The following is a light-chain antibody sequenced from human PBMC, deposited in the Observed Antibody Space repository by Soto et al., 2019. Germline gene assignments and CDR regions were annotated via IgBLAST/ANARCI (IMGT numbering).Light chain of an antibody. CDR1: QSVSSNY. CDR2: GAS. Sequence: EIVLTQSPGTLSLSPGERATLSRRARQSVSSNYLAWYQQKPGQAPRLLIYGASSRATGIPDRFSGSGSGTDFTLTISRLEPEDFAVYYCQHYGSSLSITFSQGTRLEIK. J-gene: IGKJ5*01. V-gene: IGKV3-20*01. CDR3: QHYGSSLSIT.